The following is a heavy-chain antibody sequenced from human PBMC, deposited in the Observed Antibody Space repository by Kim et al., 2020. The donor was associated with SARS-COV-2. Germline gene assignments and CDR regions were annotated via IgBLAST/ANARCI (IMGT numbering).Heavy chain of an antibody. CDR2: INHSGAF. Sequence: SETLSLRCAVYGGTFSGYHWTWIRQPPGKGLEWIGQINHSGAFNYNPSLKSRVAISVDTSKNQFSLKLTSVTAADTAVYFCARGRAGVVPSPILGIGPHYDYYAMDVWGQGNTVIVSS. CDR1: GGTFSGYH. V-gene: IGHV4-34*01. CDR3: ARGRAGVVPSPILGIGPHYDYYAMDV. D-gene: IGHD3-3*01. J-gene: IGHJ6*02.